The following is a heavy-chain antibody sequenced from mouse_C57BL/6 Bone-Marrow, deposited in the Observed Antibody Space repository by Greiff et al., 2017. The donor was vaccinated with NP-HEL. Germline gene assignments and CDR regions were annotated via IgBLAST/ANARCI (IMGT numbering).Heavy chain of an antibody. CDR1: GYAFTNYL. V-gene: IGHV1-54*01. J-gene: IGHJ2*01. CDR3: ARSLYYYGSSYAYFDY. CDR2: INPGSGGT. Sequence: QVQLQQSGAELVRPGTSVKVSCKASGYAFTNYLIEWVKQRPGQGLEWIGVINPGSGGTNYNEKFKGKATLTADKSSSTAYMQLSSLTSEDSAVYFCARSLYYYGSSYAYFDYWGQGTTLTVSS. D-gene: IGHD1-1*01.